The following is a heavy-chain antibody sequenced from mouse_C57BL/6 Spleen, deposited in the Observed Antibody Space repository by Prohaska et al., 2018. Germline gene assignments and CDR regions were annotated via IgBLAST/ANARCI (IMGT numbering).Heavy chain of an antibody. J-gene: IGHJ1*03. CDR3: ASPNWDWYFDV. CDR2: INPDSSTI. D-gene: IGHD4-1*01. V-gene: IGHV4-1*01. Sequence: EVKLLQSGGGLVQPGGSLQLSCAASGIDFSRYWMSWVRRAPGKGLEWIGEINPDSSTINYAPSLKDKFIISRDNPKNTLYLQMSKVRSEDTALYYCASPNWDWYFDVWGTGTTVTVSS. CDR1: GIDFSRYW.